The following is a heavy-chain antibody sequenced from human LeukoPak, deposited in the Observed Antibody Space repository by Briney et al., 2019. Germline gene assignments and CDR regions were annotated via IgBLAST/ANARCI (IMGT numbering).Heavy chain of an antibody. J-gene: IGHJ4*02. CDR1: GFTFSSSW. CDR2: IYSGGST. V-gene: IGHV3-66*04. CDR3: ARHYGSGTYYNYFVY. Sequence: GGSLRLSCTASGFTFSSSWMSWVRQAPGKGLEWVSVIYSGGSTYYADSVKGRFTISRDNSKNTLYLQMNSLRAEDTAVYYCARHYGSGTYYNYFVYWGQGTLVTVSS. D-gene: IGHD3-10*01.